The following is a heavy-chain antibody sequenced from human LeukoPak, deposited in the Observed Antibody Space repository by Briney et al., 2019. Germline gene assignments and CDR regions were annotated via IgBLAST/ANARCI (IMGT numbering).Heavy chain of an antibody. V-gene: IGHV3-30*18. Sequence: GGSLRLSCAASGFTFSSYGMHWVRQAPGKGLEWVAVISYDGSNKYYADSVEGRFTISRDNSKNTLYLQMNSLRAEDTAVYYCAKQVGATAWGYYYYGMDVWGQGTTVTVSS. CDR2: ISYDGSNK. CDR1: GFTFSSYG. D-gene: IGHD1-26*01. J-gene: IGHJ6*02. CDR3: AKQVGATAWGYYYYGMDV.